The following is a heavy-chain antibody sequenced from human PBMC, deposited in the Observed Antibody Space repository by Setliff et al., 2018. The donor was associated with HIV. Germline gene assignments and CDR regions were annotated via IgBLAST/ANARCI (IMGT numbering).Heavy chain of an antibody. CDR2: IYYSGST. CDR3: ARDAGSIAVAETGYHV. CDR1: GGSISSHY. D-gene: IGHD6-19*01. Sequence: PSETLSLSCTVSGGSISSHYWSWIRQPPGKGLEWIGSIYYSGSTNYNPSLKSRVTISVDTSKNQFSLKLSSVTAADTAVYYCARDAGSIAVAETGYHVWGQGTTVTVSS. V-gene: IGHV4-59*11. J-gene: IGHJ6*02.